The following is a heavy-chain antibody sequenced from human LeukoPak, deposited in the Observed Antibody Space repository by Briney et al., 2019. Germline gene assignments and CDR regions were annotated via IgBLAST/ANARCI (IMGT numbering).Heavy chain of an antibody. D-gene: IGHD2-15*01. Sequence: ASVKVSCKXSGYTFTGYYIHWVRQAPGQGLEWMGRINPNSGGTNYAQKFQVRLTMTRDTSISTAYMELSRLTSDDTAVYFCARDLEALAAIDYWGQGTLVTVSS. CDR3: ARDLEALAAIDY. V-gene: IGHV1-2*06. CDR2: INPNSGGT. J-gene: IGHJ4*02. CDR1: GYTFTGYY.